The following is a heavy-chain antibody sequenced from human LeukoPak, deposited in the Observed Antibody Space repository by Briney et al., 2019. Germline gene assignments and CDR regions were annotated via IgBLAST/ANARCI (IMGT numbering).Heavy chain of an antibody. D-gene: IGHD2-8*01. J-gene: IGHJ4*02. CDR2: ISAYNGNT. Sequence: GASVKVSCKASGYTFTSYGISWVRQAPGQGLEWMGWISAYNGNTNYAQKLQGRVTMTTDTSTSTAYMELRSLRSDDTAVYYCARLEPHCTNGVCDAYWGQGTLVTVSS. V-gene: IGHV1-18*01. CDR3: ARLEPHCTNGVCDAY. CDR1: GYTFTSYG.